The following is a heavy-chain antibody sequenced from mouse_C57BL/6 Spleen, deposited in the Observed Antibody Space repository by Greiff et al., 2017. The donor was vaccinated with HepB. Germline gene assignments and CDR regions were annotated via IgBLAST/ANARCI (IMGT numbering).Heavy chain of an antibody. Sequence: EVKLVESGPELVKPGASVKISCKASGYSFTGYYMNWVKQSPEKSLEWIGEINPSTGGTTYNQKFKAKATLTVDKSSSTAYMQLKSLTSEDSAVYYCARLWGGYDVGYFDVWGTGTTVTVSS. V-gene: IGHV1-42*01. CDR3: ARLWGGYDVGYFDV. CDR2: INPSTGGT. J-gene: IGHJ1*03. D-gene: IGHD2-2*01. CDR1: GYSFTGYY.